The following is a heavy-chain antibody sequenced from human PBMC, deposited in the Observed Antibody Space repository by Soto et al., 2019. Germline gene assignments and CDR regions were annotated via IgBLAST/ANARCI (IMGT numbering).Heavy chain of an antibody. V-gene: IGHV1-69*12. Sequence: QVQLVQSGAEVKKPGSSVKVSCKASGGTFSSDSFSWVRQAPGQGLEWMGGIIPMFDTPIYAQKFQDRVTITADESTSIAYMQLSSLRSGDTAVYYCARSGGLDRDFNYWGQGCLVTVSS. CDR1: GGTFSSDS. CDR3: ARSGGLDRDFNY. D-gene: IGHD2-15*01. J-gene: IGHJ4*02. CDR2: IIPMFDTP.